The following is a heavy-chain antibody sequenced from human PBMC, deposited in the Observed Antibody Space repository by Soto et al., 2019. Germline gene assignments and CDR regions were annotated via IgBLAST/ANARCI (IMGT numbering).Heavy chain of an antibody. CDR3: AKDLYHNEDYGYYDFWSGSPGMDV. Sequence: GGSLRLSCAASGFTFSSYAMSWVRQAPGKGLEWVSAISGSGGSTYYADSVKGRFTISRDNSKNTLYLQMNSLRAEDTAVYYCAKDLYHNEDYGYYDFWSGSPGMDVWGQGTTVTVS. CDR1: GFTFSSYA. D-gene: IGHD3-3*01. J-gene: IGHJ6*02. V-gene: IGHV3-23*01. CDR2: ISGSGGST.